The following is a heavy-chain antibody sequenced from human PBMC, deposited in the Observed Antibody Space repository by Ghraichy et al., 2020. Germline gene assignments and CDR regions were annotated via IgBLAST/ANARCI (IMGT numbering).Heavy chain of an antibody. CDR3: VRIGGMAVAGTENWHAP. Sequence: SETLSLTCTVSGGSISSGPYYWGWVRQPPGKGLEWIGYVYYNGNTYYTPSLRSRVTMSVDTSKNQFSLMVSSVTAADTAVYYCVRIGGMAVAGTENWHAPWGQGTLVTVSS. D-gene: IGHD6-19*01. CDR2: VYYNGNT. CDR1: GGSISSGPYY. V-gene: IGHV4-39*01. J-gene: IGHJ5*02.